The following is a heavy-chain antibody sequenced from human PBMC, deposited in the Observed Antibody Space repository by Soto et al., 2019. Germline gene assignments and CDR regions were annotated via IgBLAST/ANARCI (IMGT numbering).Heavy chain of an antibody. CDR3: ARGWDYSGMDV. D-gene: IGHD3-16*01. CDR2: IYYRGNT. V-gene: IGHV4-31*03. Sequence: KPSETLSLTCTVSGGSISSDAYYWNWIRQRPGKGLEWIGNIYYRGNTNYNPSLKSRIIMSMDMSENQFSLKLTSVTAADTAVYYGARGWDYSGMDVWGQGTTVTVSS. CDR1: GGSISSDAYY. J-gene: IGHJ6*02.